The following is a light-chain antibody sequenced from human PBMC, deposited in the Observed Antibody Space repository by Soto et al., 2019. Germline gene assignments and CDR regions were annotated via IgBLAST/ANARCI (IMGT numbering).Light chain of an antibody. CDR1: SSNIGTNP. J-gene: IGLJ1*01. Sequence: QPVLTQPPSASGTPVQRVTISCSGGSSNIGTNPVAWYQQLPGTAPKLLINDDKHRPSGVPERFSGSRSGTSASLAISGLQSEDEADYFCGTLDASLSGYVFGTGTKVTVL. V-gene: IGLV1-44*01. CDR3: GTLDASLSGYV. CDR2: DDK.